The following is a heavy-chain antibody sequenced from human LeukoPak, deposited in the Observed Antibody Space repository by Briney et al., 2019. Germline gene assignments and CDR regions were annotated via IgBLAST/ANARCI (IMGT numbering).Heavy chain of an antibody. Sequence: PSETLSLTCTVSGGSISSRNYYWGWIRQPPGKGLEWIGGVHYTGTTYSNPSLKSRVTISVDTSKNQFSLKLSSVTAADTAVYYCARGVAVAGTDYWGRGTLVTVSS. CDR2: VHYTGTT. CDR1: GGSISSRNYY. V-gene: IGHV4-39*01. J-gene: IGHJ4*02. D-gene: IGHD6-19*01. CDR3: ARGVAVAGTDY.